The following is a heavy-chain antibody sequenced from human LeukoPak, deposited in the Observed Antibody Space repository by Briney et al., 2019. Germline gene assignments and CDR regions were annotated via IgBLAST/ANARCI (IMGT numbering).Heavy chain of an antibody. Sequence: GGSLRLSCAASGFTVSSNYMSWVRQAPGKGLVWVSRINTDGSTTSYADSVKGRFTISRDNAKNTLYLQMNSLRAEETAVYYCARDLGVAALDNWGQGTLVTVSS. J-gene: IGHJ4*02. D-gene: IGHD6-19*01. CDR2: INTDGSTT. CDR3: ARDLGVAALDN. CDR1: GFTVSSNY. V-gene: IGHV3-74*01.